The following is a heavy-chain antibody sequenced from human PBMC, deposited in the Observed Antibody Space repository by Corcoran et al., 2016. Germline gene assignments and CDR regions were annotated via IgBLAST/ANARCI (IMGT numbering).Heavy chain of an antibody. V-gene: IGHV1-46*03. D-gene: IGHD2-15*01. CDR1: GYTFTSYY. Sequence: QVQLVQSGAEVKKPGASVKVSCKASGYTFTSYYMHWVRQAPGQGLEWMGIINPSGGSTSYAQKFQGRVTMTRDTSTSTVYMELSSLISEDTAGYYCAREKDRSIGPTGLYYYYGMDFWGQGTTVTVSS. CDR3: AREKDRSIGPTGLYYYYGMDF. J-gene: IGHJ6*02. CDR2: INPSGGST.